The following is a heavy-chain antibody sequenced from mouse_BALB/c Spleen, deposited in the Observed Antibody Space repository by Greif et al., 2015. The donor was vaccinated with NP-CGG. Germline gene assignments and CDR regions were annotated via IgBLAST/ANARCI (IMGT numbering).Heavy chain of an antibody. D-gene: IGHD2-1*01. J-gene: IGHJ4*01. CDR2: ISYSGST. CDR1: GDSITSGY. V-gene: IGHV3-8*02. Sequence: EVKLMESGPSLVKPSQTLSLTCSVTGDSITSGYWNWIRKFPGNKLEYMGYISYSGSTYYNPSLKSRISITRDTSKNXYYLQLNSVTTEDTATYYCASYGNLGYAMDYWGQGTSVTVSS. CDR3: ASYGNLGYAMDY.